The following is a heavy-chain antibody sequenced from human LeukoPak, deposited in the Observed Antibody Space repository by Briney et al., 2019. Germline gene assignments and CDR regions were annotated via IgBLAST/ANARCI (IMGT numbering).Heavy chain of an antibody. CDR3: ARAGIMITFGGVTEYYFDY. CDR1: GFTFSSYA. D-gene: IGHD3-16*01. Sequence: GGSLRLSCAASGFTFSSYAMSWVRQAPGKGLEWVANIKQDGSERYYVDSVKGRFTISRDNAKNSLYLQMNSLRAEDTAVYYCARAGIMITFGGVTEYYFDYWGQGTLVTVSS. CDR2: IKQDGSER. V-gene: IGHV3-7*01. J-gene: IGHJ4*02.